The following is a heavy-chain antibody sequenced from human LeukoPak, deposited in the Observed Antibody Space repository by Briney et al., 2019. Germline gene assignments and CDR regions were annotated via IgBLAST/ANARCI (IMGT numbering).Heavy chain of an antibody. D-gene: IGHD2-15*01. V-gene: IGHV3-23*01. J-gene: IGHJ4*02. CDR1: GFTFSSYA. CDR2: IINSGVKT. Sequence: PGGSLRLSCAASGFTFSSYAMNWVRHTPGKRLEWLASIINSGVKTYYAPSVKGRFTISRDNSKNTLYLQINSLRAEDTAMYYCAKGGLGYCSGAICYQFDSWGRVALVAVSS. CDR3: AKGGLGYCSGAICYQFDS.